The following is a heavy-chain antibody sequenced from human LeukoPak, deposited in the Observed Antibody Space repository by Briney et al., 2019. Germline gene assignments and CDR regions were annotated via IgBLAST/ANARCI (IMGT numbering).Heavy chain of an antibody. D-gene: IGHD1-1*01. V-gene: IGHV1-2*03. Sequence: LAASVKVSCKASGYTFSGQYMHWVRQAPGQGLEWMGWINPNSGATNYAQKFQGRVTMTRDTSITTAYMELSRLISDDTAVYYWARDRARVGTMVDGFEIWGQGTVVTVSS. CDR1: GYTFSGQY. J-gene: IGHJ3*02. CDR2: INPNSGAT. CDR3: ARDRARVGTMVDGFEI.